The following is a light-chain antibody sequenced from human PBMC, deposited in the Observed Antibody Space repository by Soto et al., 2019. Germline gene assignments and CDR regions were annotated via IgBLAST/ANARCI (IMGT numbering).Light chain of an antibody. CDR3: QQYDNLPIT. CDR1: QAINDY. J-gene: IGKJ5*01. Sequence: DIQMTQSPSSLSASVGDRVTITCQASQAINDYLTWYQQKPGKAPKLLIYEASNLETGVPSRFSGSGSGTHFTCTISSLQPEDIATYYCQQYDNLPITFGQGTRLEIK. V-gene: IGKV1-33*01. CDR2: EAS.